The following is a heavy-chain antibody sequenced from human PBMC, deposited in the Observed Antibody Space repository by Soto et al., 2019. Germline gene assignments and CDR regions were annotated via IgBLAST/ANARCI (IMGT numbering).Heavy chain of an antibody. J-gene: IGHJ4*02. CDR2: INSGGNST. CDR1: GFALSRYW. D-gene: IGHD3-3*01. CDR3: ISFCGEVQRYFAF. V-gene: IGHV3-74*01. Sequence: GGSLRLSCTASGFALSRYWMYWVRQVPGKGLVWVSDINSGGNSTDYADSVRGRFTISRDNSKNTLYLQMNSLRAEVTAVYHCISFCGEVQRYFAFWGQGTLVTVSS.